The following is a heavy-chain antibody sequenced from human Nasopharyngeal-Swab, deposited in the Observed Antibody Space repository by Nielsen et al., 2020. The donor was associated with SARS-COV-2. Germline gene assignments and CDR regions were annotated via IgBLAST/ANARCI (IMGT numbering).Heavy chain of an antibody. CDR2: IYPGDSDT. J-gene: IGHJ6*03. Sequence: GESLKISCKGSGYSFTSYWIGWVRQMPGKGLEWMGIIYPGDSDTRYSPSFQGQVTISADKSISTAYLQWSSLKASDTAMYYCVRLIRSQGYYYYMDVWGKGTTVTVSS. V-gene: IGHV5-51*01. D-gene: IGHD3-16*01. CDR3: VRLIRSQGYYYYMDV. CDR1: GYSFTSYW.